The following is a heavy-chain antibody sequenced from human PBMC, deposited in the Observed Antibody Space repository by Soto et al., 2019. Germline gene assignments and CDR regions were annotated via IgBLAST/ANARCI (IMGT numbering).Heavy chain of an antibody. CDR1: GYTFTGYP. V-gene: IGHV1-3*01. J-gene: IGHJ6*02. CDR2: INAGNGDT. CDR3: ARDWARAEDV. Sequence: ASVKVSCKASGYTFTGYPIHWVRQAPGQGLEWMGWINAGNGDTKYSQKFQGRVTITRDTSASTAYMEVSRLTSEDTAVYYCARDWARAEDVWGQGTTVTVSS. D-gene: IGHD7-27*01.